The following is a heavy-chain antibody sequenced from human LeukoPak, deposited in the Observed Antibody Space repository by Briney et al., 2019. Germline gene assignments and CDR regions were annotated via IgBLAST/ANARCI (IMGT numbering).Heavy chain of an antibody. Sequence: ASVKVSCKASGGTFSSYAISWVRQAPGQGLEWMGGIIPIFGTANYAQKFQGRVTITTDESTSTAYMELSSLRSEDTAVYYCASPTREVGATGDAFDIWGQGTMVTVSS. CDR1: GGTFSSYA. CDR2: IIPIFGTA. V-gene: IGHV1-69*05. D-gene: IGHD1-26*01. J-gene: IGHJ3*02. CDR3: ASPTREVGATGDAFDI.